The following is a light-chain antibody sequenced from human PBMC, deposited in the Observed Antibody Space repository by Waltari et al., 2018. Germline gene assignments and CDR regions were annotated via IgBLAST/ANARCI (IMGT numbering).Light chain of an antibody. Sequence: QSVLTQPPSASETPGQRVTISCSGSNANLGSNYLYWTQQLPGTAPKLPLYRNNQRPSGVPDRFSASKSGTSASLAIDGLRSEDEAIYYCASWDDSHYVFGPGTQVTVL. CDR3: ASWDDSHYV. CDR2: RNN. CDR1: NANLGSNY. J-gene: IGLJ1*01. V-gene: IGLV1-47*01.